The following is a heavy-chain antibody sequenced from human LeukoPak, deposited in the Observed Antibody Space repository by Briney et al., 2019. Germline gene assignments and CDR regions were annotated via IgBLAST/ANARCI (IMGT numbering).Heavy chain of an antibody. CDR3: TRSVRDGSIDY. Sequence: GAPVKVSCKASGYTFTSYDINWVRQATGQGLEWMGWMNPNSGKTGYAQKFQGRVTMTRSTSISTAYMELSSLRSEDTAVYYCTRSVRDGSIDYWGQGTLVTVSS. D-gene: IGHD5-24*01. J-gene: IGHJ4*02. CDR1: GYTFTSYD. V-gene: IGHV1-8*01. CDR2: MNPNSGKT.